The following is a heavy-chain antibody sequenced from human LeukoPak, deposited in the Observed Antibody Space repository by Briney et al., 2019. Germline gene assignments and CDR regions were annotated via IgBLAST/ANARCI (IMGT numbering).Heavy chain of an antibody. D-gene: IGHD6-13*01. V-gene: IGHV1-2*02. Sequence: ASVKVSCKASGYTFTGYYMHWVRRAPGQGLEWMGWINPNSGGTNYAQKFQGRVTMTRDTSISTAYMELSRLRSDDTAVYYCARDGVAAADSAFDLWGQRTMVTVSS. J-gene: IGHJ3*01. CDR3: ARDGVAAADSAFDL. CDR1: GYTFTGYY. CDR2: INPNSGGT.